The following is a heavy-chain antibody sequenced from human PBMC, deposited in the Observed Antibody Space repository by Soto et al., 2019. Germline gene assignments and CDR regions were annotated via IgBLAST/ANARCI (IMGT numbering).Heavy chain of an antibody. D-gene: IGHD3-22*01. CDR3: AKAEIKPYYYDSSGYFDY. J-gene: IGHJ4*02. Sequence: GGSLRLSCAASGFTFSSYGMHWVRQAPGKGLEWVAVISYDGSNKYYADSVKGRFTISRDNSKNTLYLQMNSLRAEDTAVYYCAKAEIKPYYYDSSGYFDYWGQGTLVTVSS. V-gene: IGHV3-30*18. CDR2: ISYDGSNK. CDR1: GFTFSSYG.